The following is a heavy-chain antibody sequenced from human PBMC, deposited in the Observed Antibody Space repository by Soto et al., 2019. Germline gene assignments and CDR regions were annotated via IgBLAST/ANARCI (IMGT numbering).Heavy chain of an antibody. V-gene: IGHV4-39*01. J-gene: IGHJ5*02. D-gene: IGHD6-19*01. Sequence: QPQLQESGPGLVKPSETLSLMCTVSGDSISSSPYYWGWIRQPPGKGLEWIATISSSGSTYYNPSFRSRVTISVDTSKNQFSLKVSSVTAADTAVYYCAGCSYSSGWSDRWGQGTLVTVSS. CDR3: AGCSYSSGWSDR. CDR1: GDSISSSPYY. CDR2: ISSSGST.